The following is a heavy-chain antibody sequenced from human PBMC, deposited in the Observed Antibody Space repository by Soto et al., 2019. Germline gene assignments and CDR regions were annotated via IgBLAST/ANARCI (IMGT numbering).Heavy chain of an antibody. CDR2: IWYDGSNK. CDR3: AREIEHYDFWSGPTNYYYMDV. V-gene: IGHV3-33*01. D-gene: IGHD3-3*01. CDR1: GFTFSSYG. Sequence: PGGSLRLSCAASGFTFSSYGMHWVRQAPGKGLEWVAVIWYDGSNKYYADSVKGRFTISRDNSKNTLYLQMNSLRAEDTAVYYCAREIEHYDFWSGPTNYYYMDVWGKGTTVTVSS. J-gene: IGHJ6*03.